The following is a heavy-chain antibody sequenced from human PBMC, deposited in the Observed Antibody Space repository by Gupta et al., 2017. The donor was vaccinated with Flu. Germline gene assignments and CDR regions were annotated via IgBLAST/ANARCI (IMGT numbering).Heavy chain of an antibody. V-gene: IGHV3-30*03. Sequence: QAQLVESGGGVVQPGTSLRLSCVASGFTFGVYVLHWVRQTPGKGLEWVAATSYDGNNKYYADSVQGRFTISRDKSKNTLYLQLDSLRPDDSAIFYCARPNSAYSTMQDGFDVWGQGTMVTVSS. J-gene: IGHJ3*01. CDR2: TSYDGNNK. CDR3: ARPNSAYSTMQDGFDV. CDR1: GFTFGVYV. D-gene: IGHD1-26*01.